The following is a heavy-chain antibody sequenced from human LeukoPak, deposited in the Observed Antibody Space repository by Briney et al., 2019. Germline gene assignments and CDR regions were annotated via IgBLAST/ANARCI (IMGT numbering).Heavy chain of an antibody. Sequence: PGGSLRLSRAASAFTFSTYNMNWVRQAPGKGLEWVSSIDTSSNLYYADSVKGRFTISRDNAKNSLYLQMNSLRAEDTAVYYCSSREPAGIWGQGTLVTVSS. D-gene: IGHD1-14*01. J-gene: IGHJ4*02. V-gene: IGHV3-21*01. CDR2: IDTSSNL. CDR3: SSREPAGI. CDR1: AFTFSTYN.